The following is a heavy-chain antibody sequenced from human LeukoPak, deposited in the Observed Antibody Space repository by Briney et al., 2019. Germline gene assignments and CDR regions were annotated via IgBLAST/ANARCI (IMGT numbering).Heavy chain of an antibody. Sequence: GRSLRLSCAASGFTFSSYGMHWVRQAPGKGLEWVAVISYDGSNKYYADSVKGRFTISRDNSKNTLYLQMNSLRAEDTAVYYCAKDHGEVVVVVRDNYYYYYGMDVWGQGTTVTVSS. CDR2: ISYDGSNK. J-gene: IGHJ6*02. CDR3: AKDHGEVVVVVRDNYYYYYGMDV. D-gene: IGHD2-15*01. V-gene: IGHV3-30*18. CDR1: GFTFSSYG.